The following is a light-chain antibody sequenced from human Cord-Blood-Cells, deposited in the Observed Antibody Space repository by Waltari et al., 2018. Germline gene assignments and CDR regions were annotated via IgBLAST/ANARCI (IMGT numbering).Light chain of an antibody. CDR3: QQSYSTLLT. J-gene: IGKJ4*01. CDR1: QSISSY. CDR2: AAS. V-gene: IGKV1-39*01. Sequence: DIQMTQSPSSLSXXVGDRVTITCRASQSISSYLNLYQQKPGKAPKLLIYAASSLQSGVPSRFSGSGSGTDFTLTISSLQPEDFATYYCQQSYSTLLTFGGGTKVEIK.